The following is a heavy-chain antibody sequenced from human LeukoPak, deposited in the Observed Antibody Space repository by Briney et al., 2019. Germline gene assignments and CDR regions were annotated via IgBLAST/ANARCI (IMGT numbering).Heavy chain of an antibody. CDR2: ISSSSIYR. CDR1: GRSFSTYS. V-gene: IGHV3-21*01. J-gene: IGHJ4*02. Sequence: GGSLRLSCAASGRSFSTYSMNWVRQAPGKGLEWVSSISSSSIYRYYADSVKGRFTISRDNAKNSLYLQMNSLRVEDTAVYYCARDAGYGYDRFDYWGQGTQVTVSS. D-gene: IGHD5-18*01. CDR3: ARDAGYGYDRFDY.